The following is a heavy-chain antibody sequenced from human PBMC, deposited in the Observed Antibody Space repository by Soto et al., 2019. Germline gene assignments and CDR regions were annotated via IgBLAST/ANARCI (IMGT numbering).Heavy chain of an antibody. CDR3: ARVRSSGWYLDY. CDR2: ISAYNGNT. V-gene: IGHV1-18*01. CDR1: GYTFSSYG. Sequence: GASVKVFCKASGYTFSSYGISWVRQAPGQGLEWMGWISAYNGNTNYAQKLQGRVTMTTDTSTSTAYMELRSLRSDDTAVYYCARVRSSGWYLDYWGQGTLVTVSS. J-gene: IGHJ4*02. D-gene: IGHD6-19*01.